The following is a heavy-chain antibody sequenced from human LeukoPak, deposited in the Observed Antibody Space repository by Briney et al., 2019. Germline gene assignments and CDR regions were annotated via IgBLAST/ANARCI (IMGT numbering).Heavy chain of an antibody. CDR1: GFTFSSYS. CDR2: ISSSSSYI. V-gene: IGHV3-21*01. Sequence: PGGSLRLSCAASGFTFSSYSMNWVRQAPGKGLEWVSSISSSSSYIYYADSVKGRFTISRDNAKNSLYLQMNSLRAEDTAVYYCARDLAIFGVSPGADYWGQGTLVTVSS. CDR3: ARDLAIFGVSPGADY. J-gene: IGHJ4*02. D-gene: IGHD3-3*01.